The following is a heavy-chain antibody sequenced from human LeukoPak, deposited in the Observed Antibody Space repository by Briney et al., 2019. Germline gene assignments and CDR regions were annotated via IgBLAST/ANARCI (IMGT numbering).Heavy chain of an antibody. CDR2: IQDDGSNK. V-gene: IGHV3-30*02. Sequence: GGSLRLSCAASVFTFSTYAMHWVRQAPGKGLEWVAFIQDDGSNKYYADSVKGRFTISRGNSKNTLHLQMNSLRAEDTAVYYCASRPNDSWRGPFDYWGQGTLATVSS. CDR3: ASRPNDSWRGPFDY. CDR1: VFTFSTYA. D-gene: IGHD3-3*01. J-gene: IGHJ4*02.